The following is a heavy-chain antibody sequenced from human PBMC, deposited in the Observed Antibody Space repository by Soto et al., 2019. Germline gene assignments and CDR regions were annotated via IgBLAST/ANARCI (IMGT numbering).Heavy chain of an antibody. D-gene: IGHD3-22*01. J-gene: IGHJ1*01. CDR2: FNSDGSST. V-gene: IGHV3-74*01. Sequence: EVQLVESGGGLVQPGGSLRLSCAASGFHFSSYWMHWVRQAPGKGLVWVSRFNSDGSSTRYADSVKGRFTISRDNSKNTLYLHMNSMGDEDTAVYYCARERVAGYYDSSGYYLDWGQGTLVTVSS. CDR1: GFHFSSYW. CDR3: ARERVAGYYDSSGYYLD.